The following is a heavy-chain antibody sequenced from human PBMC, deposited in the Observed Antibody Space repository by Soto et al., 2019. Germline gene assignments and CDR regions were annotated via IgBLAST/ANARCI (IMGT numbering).Heavy chain of an antibody. CDR1: GGSISSYY. CDR2: IYYSGST. D-gene: IGHD3-22*01. CDR3: AVGVSYYDSSVYYRFDY. V-gene: IGHV4-59*01. J-gene: IGHJ4*02. Sequence: SETLSLTCTVSGGSISSYYWSWIRQPAGKGLEWIGYIYYSGSTNYNPSLKSRVTISVGTSKNQFSLKLSSVTAAHTAVYYCAVGVSYYDSSVYYRFDYWGQGTLVTVS.